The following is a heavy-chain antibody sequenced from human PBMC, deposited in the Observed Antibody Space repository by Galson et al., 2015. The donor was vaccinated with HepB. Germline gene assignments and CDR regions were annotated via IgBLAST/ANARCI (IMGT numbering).Heavy chain of an antibody. CDR3: ARSPIPKGYCSGGSCQARTYFDY. D-gene: IGHD2-15*01. V-gene: IGHV1-2*06. CDR1: GYTFTGYY. J-gene: IGHJ4*02. CDR2: INPNSGGT. Sequence: SVKVSCKASGYTFTGYYMHWVRQAPGQGLEWMGRINPNSGGTNYAQKFQGRVTMTRDTSISTAYMELSRLRSDDTAVYYCARSPIPKGYCSGGSCQARTYFDYWGQGTLVTVSS.